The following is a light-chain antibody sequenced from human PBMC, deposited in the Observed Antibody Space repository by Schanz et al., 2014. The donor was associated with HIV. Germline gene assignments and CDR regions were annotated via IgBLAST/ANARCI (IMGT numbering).Light chain of an antibody. CDR1: QSISIS. V-gene: IGKV1-39*01. Sequence: DIQMTQSPSSLSASVGDTVTITCRASQSISISLNWYQQKPGKAPKLLISAASSLQSGVPSRFSGSGSGTDFTLTISSVQSEDFAVYYCQHYDSRPPYTFGRGTKLEVK. CDR3: QHYDSRPPYT. J-gene: IGKJ2*01. CDR2: AAS.